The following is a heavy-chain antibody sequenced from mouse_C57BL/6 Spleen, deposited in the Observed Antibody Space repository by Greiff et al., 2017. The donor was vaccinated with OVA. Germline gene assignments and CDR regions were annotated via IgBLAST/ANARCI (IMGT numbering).Heavy chain of an antibody. CDR2: IYPGDGYT. CDR3: ARQGPTGSSHWYFDV. Sequence: QVQLQQSGAELVKPGASVKISCKASGYAFSSYWLNWVKQRPGKGLEWLGQIYPGDGYTNYNGTFKGKVTLTADKSSSAANMQRSSLTSGDSAVYFSARQGPTGSSHWYFDVWGTGTTVTVSS. V-gene: IGHV1-80*01. CDR1: GYAFSSYW. J-gene: IGHJ1*03. D-gene: IGHD1-1*01.